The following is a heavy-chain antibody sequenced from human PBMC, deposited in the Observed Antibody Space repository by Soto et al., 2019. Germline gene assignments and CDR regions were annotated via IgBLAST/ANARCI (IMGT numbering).Heavy chain of an antibody. CDR3: ARDPIGGGAPYYFDY. D-gene: IGHD3-16*01. Sequence: QVQLVQSGAEVKKPGASVKVSCKASGYTFSKYYMHWVRQAPGQGLEWMGVINPSGESTSDAQKFQGRVTMTRDTSTSTVYMELHRLTSDDTAVYYCARDPIGGGAPYYFDYWGQGSLVTVSS. CDR2: INPSGEST. CDR1: GYTFSKYY. V-gene: IGHV1-46*01. J-gene: IGHJ4*02.